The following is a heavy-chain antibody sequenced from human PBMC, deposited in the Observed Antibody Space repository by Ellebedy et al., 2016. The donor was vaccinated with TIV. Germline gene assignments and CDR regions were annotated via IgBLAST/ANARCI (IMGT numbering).Heavy chain of an antibody. Sequence: AASVQVSCKASGYTFTDFDINWVRQATGHGLEWVGWMNPNSGNTGSAQKFQGRVTMTRDSSISTAYMELSSRRSEDTAVYYCGRGRGYASTGRVYYFDYWGQGSLVTVSS. J-gene: IGHJ4*02. CDR2: MNPNSGNT. V-gene: IGHV1-8*01. CDR1: GYTFTDFD. CDR3: GRGRGYASTGRVYYFDY. D-gene: IGHD2-15*01.